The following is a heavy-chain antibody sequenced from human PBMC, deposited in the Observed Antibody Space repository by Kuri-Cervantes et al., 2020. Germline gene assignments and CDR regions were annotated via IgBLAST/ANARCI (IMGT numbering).Heavy chain of an antibody. CDR1: GYTFTSYG. V-gene: IGHV1-18*01. D-gene: IGHD1-14*01. CDR3: ARGPEPYWYFDL. CDR2: ISAYNGDT. Sequence: ASVKVSCKASGYTFTSYGISWVRQAPGQGLEWMGWISAYNGDTNYAQKLQGRVTMTTDTSTSTAYMELSSLRSEDTAVYYCARGPEPYWYFDLWGRGTLVTVSS. J-gene: IGHJ2*01.